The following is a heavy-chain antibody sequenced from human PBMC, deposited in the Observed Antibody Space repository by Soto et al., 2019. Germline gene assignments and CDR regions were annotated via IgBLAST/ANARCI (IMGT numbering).Heavy chain of an antibody. CDR2: VYFSGTT. J-gene: IGHJ4*02. CDR3: ARHGSY. CDR1: GVSITTISYY. Sequence: SETLSLTCTVSGVSITTISYYWGWIRQPPGKGLEWIGSVYFSGTTYYNPSLKSRVTISVDTSKNHFSLRLSSVTAADTAIYYCARHGSYWGQGTLVTASS. V-gene: IGHV4-39*01.